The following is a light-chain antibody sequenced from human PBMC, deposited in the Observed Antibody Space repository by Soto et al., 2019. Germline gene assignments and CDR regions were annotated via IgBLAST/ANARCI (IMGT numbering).Light chain of an antibody. CDR3: QQYYSTPPIT. CDR1: QSVLYSSNNKNY. V-gene: IGKV4-1*01. J-gene: IGKJ5*01. Sequence: DIVMTQSPDSLAVSLGERATINCKSSQSVLYSSNNKNYLAWYQQKPGQPPKLLIYWASTRESGVPDRFSGSGPGTDFTLTISSLQAEDVAVYYCQQYYSTPPITFGQGTRVEIK. CDR2: WAS.